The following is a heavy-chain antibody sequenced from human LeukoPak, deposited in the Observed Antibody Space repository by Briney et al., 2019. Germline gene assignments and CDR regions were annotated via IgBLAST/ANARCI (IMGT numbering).Heavy chain of an antibody. CDR1: GITLSNYG. CDR3: AKRGVVIRVILVGFHKEANYFDS. CDR2: ISGSGGRT. D-gene: IGHD3-22*01. Sequence: GGPLRLPCAVSGITLSNYGLSWVRQAPGKGLEWFAGISGSGGRTNYADSVKGRFTVSRDNPKNTLYLQMNSLRAEDTAVYFCAKRGVVIRVILVGFHKEANYFDSWGQGALVTVSS. J-gene: IGHJ4*02. V-gene: IGHV3-23*01.